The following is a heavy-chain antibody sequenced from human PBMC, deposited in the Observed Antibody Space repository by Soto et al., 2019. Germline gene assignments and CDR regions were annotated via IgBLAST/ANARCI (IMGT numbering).Heavy chain of an antibody. V-gene: IGHV3-9*01. D-gene: IGHD4-17*01. J-gene: IGHJ3*02. CDR2: ISWNSGSI. Sequence: PGGSLRLSCAASGFTFDDYAMHWVRQAPGKGLEWVSGISWNSGSIGYADSLKGRFTISRDNAKNSLYLQMNSLRAEDTALYYCAKDTGMTTVTQDGHGAFDIWGQGTMVTVSS. CDR3: AKDTGMTTVTQDGHGAFDI. CDR1: GFTFDDYA.